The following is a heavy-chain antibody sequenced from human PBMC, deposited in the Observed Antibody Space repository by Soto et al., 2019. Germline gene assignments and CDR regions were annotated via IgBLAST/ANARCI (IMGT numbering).Heavy chain of an antibody. V-gene: IGHV4-30-4*01. CDR2: VYYSGST. Sequence: SETLSLTCTVSGGSISSGDYYWSWIRQPPGKGLEWIGYVYYSGSTYYNPSLKSRVTISVDTSKNQFSLKLSSVTAADTAVYYCARGSYYGSGSYYIGNNWFDPWGQGTLVTVSS. CDR1: GGSISSGDYY. CDR3: ARGSYYGSGSYYIGNNWFDP. J-gene: IGHJ5*02. D-gene: IGHD3-10*01.